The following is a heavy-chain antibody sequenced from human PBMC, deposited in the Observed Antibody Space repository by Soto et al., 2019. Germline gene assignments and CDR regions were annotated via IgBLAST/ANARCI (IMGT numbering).Heavy chain of an antibody. Sequence: EVQLVESGGGLVQPGGSLRLSCAASGFTFSSYWMHWVRQAPGKGLVWVSRINSDGSSTNYADSVKGRFTISRDTARNTLFLQMDTLRAEDTAVYYCTRSGSSPYYYGMDVWGQGTKVTVSS. V-gene: IGHV3-74*01. CDR2: INSDGSST. CDR1: GFTFSSYW. J-gene: IGHJ6*02. CDR3: TRSGSSPYYYGMDV. D-gene: IGHD6-6*01.